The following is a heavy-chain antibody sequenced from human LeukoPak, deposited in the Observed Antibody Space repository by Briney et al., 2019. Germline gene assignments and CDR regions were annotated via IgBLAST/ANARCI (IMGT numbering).Heavy chain of an antibody. CDR1: GGSFSGYY. Sequence: SETLSLTCAVYGGSFSGYYWSWIRQPPGKGLEWIGEINHSGSTNYNPSLKSRVTISVDTSKNQFSLKLSSVTAADTAVYYCAGVELELLFGDWFDPWGQGTLVTVSS. CDR3: AGVELELLFGDWFDP. J-gene: IGHJ5*02. D-gene: IGHD1-7*01. CDR2: INHSGST. V-gene: IGHV4-34*01.